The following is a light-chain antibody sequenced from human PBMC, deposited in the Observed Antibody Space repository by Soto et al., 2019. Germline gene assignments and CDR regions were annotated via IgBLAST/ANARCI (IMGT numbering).Light chain of an antibody. CDR2: EDN. CDR3: HSYDSSTVV. Sequence: NFMLTQPHSVSESPGKTVTISCTRSSGTIASNYVQWYQQRPGSAPTTVIYEDNQRPSGVPDRFSGSTDGSSNSASLTISGLQTEDEADYYCHSYDSSTVVFGGGTKVTVL. CDR1: SGTIASNY. J-gene: IGLJ2*01. V-gene: IGLV6-57*04.